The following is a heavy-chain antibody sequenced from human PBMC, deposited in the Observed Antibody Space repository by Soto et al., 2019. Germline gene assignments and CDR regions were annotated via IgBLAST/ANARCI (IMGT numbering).Heavy chain of an antibody. CDR1: GGTFSRYA. V-gene: IGHV1-69*13. D-gene: IGHD6-13*01. CDR3: ARVAAAARLYYYYGMDV. CDR2: IIPIFGTA. J-gene: IGHJ6*02. Sequence: SVKVSCKASGGTFSRYAISWVRQAPGQGLEWMGGIIPIFGTANYAQKFQGRVTITADESTSTAYMELSSLRSEDTAVYYCARVAAAARLYYYYGMDVWGQGTTVTVSS.